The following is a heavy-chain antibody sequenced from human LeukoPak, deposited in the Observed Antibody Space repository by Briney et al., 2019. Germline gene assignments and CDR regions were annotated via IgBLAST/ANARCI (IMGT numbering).Heavy chain of an antibody. V-gene: IGHV4-39*01. CDR1: GGSISSTGYY. J-gene: IGHJ4*02. CDR3: ARPRGYSYGYADY. Sequence: SETLSLTCTVSGGSISSTGYYWGWIRQPPGKGLEWIGSIYYSGSTYYNPSLKGRATISVDTSRNQFSLELSSVTAADTAVYYCARPRGYSYGYADYWGQGTLVTVSS. CDR2: IYYSGST. D-gene: IGHD5-18*01.